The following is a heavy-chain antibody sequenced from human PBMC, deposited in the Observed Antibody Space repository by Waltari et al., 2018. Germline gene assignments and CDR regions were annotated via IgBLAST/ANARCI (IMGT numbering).Heavy chain of an antibody. CDR1: GFTFSSYS. CDR2: ISATSSSI. J-gene: IGHJ4*02. Sequence: EILVVESGGGLVQPGGSLRLSCAASGFTFSSYSMTWVRQAPWKGLEWVSYISATSSSIYYADSVKGRFTISRDNAQNSLYLQMNSLRAEDTALYYCARLGVPHFDYWGQGTLVTVSS. CDR3: ARLGVPHFDY. D-gene: IGHD1-26*01. V-gene: IGHV3-48*04.